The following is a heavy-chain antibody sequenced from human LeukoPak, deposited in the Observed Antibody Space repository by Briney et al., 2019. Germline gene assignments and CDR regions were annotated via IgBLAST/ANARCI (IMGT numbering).Heavy chain of an antibody. J-gene: IGHJ4*02. V-gene: IGHV4-59*11. D-gene: IGHD5-18*01. CDR2: IYYTGST. CDR3: ARGGYSYRYDY. Sequence: SETLSLTCTVSGGSISSHYWSWIRQPPGKGLEWIGYIYYTGSTNYNPSLKSRVTMSVDTSKNQFSLKLRSVTAADTAVYYCARGGYSYRYDYWGQGTLVTVSS. CDR1: GGSISSHY.